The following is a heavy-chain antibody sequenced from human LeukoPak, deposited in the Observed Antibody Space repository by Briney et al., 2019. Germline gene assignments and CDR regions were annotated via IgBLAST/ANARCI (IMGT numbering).Heavy chain of an antibody. CDR1: GYTFTSYN. D-gene: IGHD5-24*01. J-gene: IGHJ3*02. Sequence: ASVKVSCKASGYTFTSYNLHWVRQAPGQRLEWMGIIKPSGGNTNYAQKFQGRVTMTRDTSTSTVYMELSSLKSEDTAVYYCARVRDGYNDAYDIWGQGTMVTVTS. CDR3: ARVRDGYNDAYDI. CDR2: IKPSGGNT. V-gene: IGHV1-46*01.